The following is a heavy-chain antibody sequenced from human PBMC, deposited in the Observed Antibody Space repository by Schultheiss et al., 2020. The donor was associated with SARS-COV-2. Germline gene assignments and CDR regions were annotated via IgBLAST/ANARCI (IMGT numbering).Heavy chain of an antibody. V-gene: IGHV4-31*03. CDR3: ARGRTRAFAVVKNGMDV. Sequence: SETLSLTCTVSGGSVSSGSYYWSWIRQHPGKGLEWIGYIYYSGNTYYNPSLKSRVTISIDTSKNQFSLNLTSVTAADTAVYYCARGRTRAFAVVKNGMDVWGQGTTVTVSS. CDR2: IYYSGNT. J-gene: IGHJ6*02. CDR1: GGSVSSGSYY. D-gene: IGHD3-3*01.